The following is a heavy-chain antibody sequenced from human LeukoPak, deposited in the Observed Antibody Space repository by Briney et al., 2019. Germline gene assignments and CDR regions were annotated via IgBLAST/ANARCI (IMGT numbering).Heavy chain of an antibody. CDR2: ISYDGSNK. J-gene: IGHJ4*01. Sequence: GGSLRLSCAASGFTFSSYAMHWVRQAPGKGLQWVAVISYDGSNKYYADSVKGRFTISRDNPKNTLYVQMNSLRSEDTAVYYCATDGQSSGWYGFDYWGHGTLVTVSS. D-gene: IGHD6-19*01. V-gene: IGHV3-30-3*01. CDR3: ATDGQSSGWYGFDY. CDR1: GFTFSSYA.